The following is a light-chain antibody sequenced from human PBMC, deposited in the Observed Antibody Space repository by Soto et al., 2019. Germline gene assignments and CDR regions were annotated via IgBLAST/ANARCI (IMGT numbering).Light chain of an antibody. CDR2: GAS. V-gene: IGKV1-9*01. Sequence: DIQLTQSPSFLSASVGDRVTITCRASRGVSNYLAWYQQKVGQAPKALIYGASTLQSGVPSRFSGSGSGTEFTLTIDSLQPEDFATYLCQQVFAYPVTFGGGTKVEIK. CDR1: RGVSNY. J-gene: IGKJ4*01. CDR3: QQVFAYPVT.